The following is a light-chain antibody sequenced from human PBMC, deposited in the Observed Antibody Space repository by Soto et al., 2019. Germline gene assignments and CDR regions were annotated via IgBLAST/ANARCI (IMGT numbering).Light chain of an antibody. CDR2: GAS. CDR1: HSITASY. V-gene: IGKV3-20*01. CDR3: QQYGSSLGVT. J-gene: IGKJ4*01. Sequence: EIVLTQSPGTLSFSPGERATLSCRASHSITASYLAWYQQKPGQSPRLLIYGASTRATGIPARFSGSGSGTDFTLTISRLQPEDFAVYYCQQYGSSLGVTFGGGTKVDI.